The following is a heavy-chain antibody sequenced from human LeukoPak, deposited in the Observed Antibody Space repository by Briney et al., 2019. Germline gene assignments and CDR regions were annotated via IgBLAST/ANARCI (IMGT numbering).Heavy chain of an antibody. CDR1: GFTFSSSA. CDR2: ISISGDDT. CDR3: ANPEWGTYLVGFDY. V-gene: IGHV3-23*01. D-gene: IGHD1-26*01. J-gene: IGHJ4*02. Sequence: GGSLRLFCAASGFTFSSSAMNWVRQAPGKGLERVSAISISGDDTYYAESVKGRFTISRDNSKNTLYLRMNSLRAEDTAVYFCANPEWGTYLVGFDYWGQGTLVTVSS.